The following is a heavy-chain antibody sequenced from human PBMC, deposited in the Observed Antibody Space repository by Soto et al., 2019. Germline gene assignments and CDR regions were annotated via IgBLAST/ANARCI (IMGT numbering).Heavy chain of an antibody. Sequence: ASVKVSCKASGYTFTSYYMHWVRQAPGQGLEWMGIINPSGGSTSYAQKFQGRLTMTRDTSTSTAYMELSSLRSEDTAVYYRARAPGRDGYNLFSDVCGQGTTVTVSS. CDR3: ARAPGRDGYNLFSDV. D-gene: IGHD5-12*01. CDR2: INPSGGST. V-gene: IGHV1-46*01. CDR1: GYTFTSYY. J-gene: IGHJ6*01.